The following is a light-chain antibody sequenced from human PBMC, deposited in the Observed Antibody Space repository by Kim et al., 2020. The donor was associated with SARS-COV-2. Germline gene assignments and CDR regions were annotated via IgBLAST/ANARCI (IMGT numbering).Light chain of an antibody. CDR2: GDS. CDR1: NSKVVAGDV. V-gene: IGLV1-40*01. CDR3: QSYDKILSASV. J-gene: IGLJ1*01. Sequence: TVNMSSTGSNSKVVAGDVVNWYQHFPGTAPRLLIFGDSNRPSGVSDRFSGSQSGTSASLAITGLQAEDDADYYCQSYDKILSASVFGGGTKVTVL.